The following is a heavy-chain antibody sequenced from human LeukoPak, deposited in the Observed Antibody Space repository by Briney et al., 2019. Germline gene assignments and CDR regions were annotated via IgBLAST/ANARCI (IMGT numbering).Heavy chain of an antibody. J-gene: IGHJ6*03. CDR3: AKGYPAQDIVVVPAGPDYYYMDV. CDR2: IIPVLDSA. Sequence: SVKVSCKASGGTFNHFGINWVRQAPGQGLEWMGRIIPVLDSAKYAPKIQDRVTITADKSTSTAYMELSSLGSEDTAVYYCAKGYPAQDIVVVPAGPDYYYMDVWGKGTTVTVSS. V-gene: IGHV1-69*04. CDR1: GGTFNHFG. D-gene: IGHD2-2*01.